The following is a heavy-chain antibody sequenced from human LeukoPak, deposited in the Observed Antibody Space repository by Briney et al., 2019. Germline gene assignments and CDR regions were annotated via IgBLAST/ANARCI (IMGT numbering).Heavy chain of an antibody. V-gene: IGHV3-23*01. J-gene: IGHJ4*02. CDR2: ISGSGGST. CDR3: ALGSYGLSFDY. Sequence: NPGGSLRLSCAASGFTFSSYAMSWVRQAPGKGLEWVSAISGSGGSTYYADSVKGRFTISRDNAKNTLYLQMNSLRAEDTAVYYCALGSYGLSFDYWGQGTLVTVSS. D-gene: IGHD3-16*01. CDR1: GFTFSSYA.